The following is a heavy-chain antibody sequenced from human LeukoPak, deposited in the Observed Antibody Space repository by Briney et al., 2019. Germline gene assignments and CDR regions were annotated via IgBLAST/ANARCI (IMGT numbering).Heavy chain of an antibody. Sequence: PGGSLRLSCAASGFTFDDYGMTWVRQAPGKGLEWVSAICASGGCTFYADSVKGRFTMSRDNSKNTLYLQMNSLRVEDTALYYCARLTDSRSQHWGQGTLVTVS. D-gene: IGHD2-21*02. J-gene: IGHJ1*01. CDR3: ARLTDSRSQH. CDR2: ICASGGCT. CDR1: GFTFDDYG. V-gene: IGHV3-23*01.